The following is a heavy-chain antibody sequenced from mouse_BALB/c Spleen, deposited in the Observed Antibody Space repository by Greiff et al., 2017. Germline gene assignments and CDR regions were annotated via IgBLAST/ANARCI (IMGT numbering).Heavy chain of an antibody. CDR1: GFSLTDYG. CDR2: IWGGGST. V-gene: IGHV2-6-5*01. CDR3: AKHEGSRGRYAMDY. Sequence: VQRVESGPGLVAPSQSLSITCTVSGFSLTDYGVSWIRQPPGKGLEWLGVIWGGGSTYYNSALKSRLSISKDNSKSQVFLKMNSLQTADTAMYYCAKHEGSRGRYAMDYWGQGTSVTVSS. J-gene: IGHJ4*01.